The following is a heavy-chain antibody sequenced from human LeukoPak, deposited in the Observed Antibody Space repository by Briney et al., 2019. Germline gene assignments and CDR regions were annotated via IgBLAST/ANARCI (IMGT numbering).Heavy chain of an antibody. J-gene: IGHJ6*02. Sequence: GGSLRLSCAASGFTVSSSYMSWVRQAPGKGLEWVSVIYSGGSTYYADSVKGRFTISRDNSKNSLYLQMNSLRAEDTAVYYCATFTVTTLYYYYGMDVWGQGTTVTVSS. CDR1: GFTVSSSY. CDR3: ATFTVTTLYYYYGMDV. D-gene: IGHD4-17*01. CDR2: IYSGGST. V-gene: IGHV3-53*01.